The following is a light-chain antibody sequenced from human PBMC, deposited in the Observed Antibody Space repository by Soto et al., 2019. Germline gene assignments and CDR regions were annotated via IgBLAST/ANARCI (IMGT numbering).Light chain of an antibody. V-gene: IGKV1-27*01. CDR1: QDIRND. CDR3: QQCNIAPFT. CDR2: AAS. J-gene: IGKJ3*01. Sequence: DIQMTQSPSSLSASVGDRVTITCRASQDIRNDLAWYQQKPGKVPKLLIYAASTLQSGVPSRFSGSGSGTDFTLTINGLQPDDVATYYCQQCNIAPFTFGHGTKVDIK.